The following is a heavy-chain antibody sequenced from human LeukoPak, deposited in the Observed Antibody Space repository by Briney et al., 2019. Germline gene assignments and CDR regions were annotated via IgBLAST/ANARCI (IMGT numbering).Heavy chain of an antibody. CDR2: ISTFNGHT. V-gene: IGHV1-18*01. D-gene: IGHD3-9*01. J-gene: IGHJ5*02. CDR1: GGTFSSYA. CDR3: ARDHTIFHP. Sequence: ASVKVSCKASGGTFSSYAISWVRQAPGHGLEWMGWISTFNGHTNYAQSRQDRVTMTTDTSTSTVYMELSSLISDDTAVYYCARDHTIFHPWGQGTLVTVSS.